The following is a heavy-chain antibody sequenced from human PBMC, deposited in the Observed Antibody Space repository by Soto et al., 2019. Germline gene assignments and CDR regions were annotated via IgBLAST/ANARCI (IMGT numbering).Heavy chain of an antibody. Sequence: ASVKVSCKTSGYTFTSYDINWVRRAPGKGLEWVGWMNTNSDDTRSAQKFRGRLTLTRDKSMRAVYMKLSNLRPDDTAVYYCAREWSAAGHFYGMDVWGQGTTVTVSS. D-gene: IGHD6-13*01. CDR3: AREWSAAGHFYGMDV. V-gene: IGHV1-8*01. J-gene: IGHJ6*02. CDR1: GYTFTSYD. CDR2: MNTNSDDT.